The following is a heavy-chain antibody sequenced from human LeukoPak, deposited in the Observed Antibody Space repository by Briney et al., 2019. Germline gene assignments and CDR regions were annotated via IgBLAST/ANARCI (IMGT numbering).Heavy chain of an antibody. D-gene: IGHD5-24*01. J-gene: IGHJ4*02. CDR1: GGSISSSSYY. V-gene: IGHV4-39*07. CDR3: ARELVEMGTVRDRGGLDY. CDR2: IYYSGST. Sequence: ETLSLTCTVCGGSISSSSYYWGWIRQPPGKGLEWTGSIYYSGSTYYNPSLKSRVTISVDTSKNQFSLKLSSVTASDTAVYYCARELVEMGTVRDRGGLDYSGQGTLVTVSS.